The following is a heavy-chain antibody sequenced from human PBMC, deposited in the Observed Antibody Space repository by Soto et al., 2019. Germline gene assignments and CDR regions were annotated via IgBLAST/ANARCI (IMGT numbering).Heavy chain of an antibody. CDR1: GFTFSSYA. CDR2: ISGSGGST. CDR3: AKDGRSITMARGVMPYGMDV. D-gene: IGHD3-10*01. J-gene: IGHJ6*02. V-gene: IGHV3-23*01. Sequence: GSLRLSCAASGFTFSSYAMSWVRQAPGKGLEWVSAISGSGGSTYYADSVKGRFTISRDNSKNTLYLQMNSLRAEDTAVYYCAKDGRSITMARGVMPYGMDVWGQGTTVTVSS.